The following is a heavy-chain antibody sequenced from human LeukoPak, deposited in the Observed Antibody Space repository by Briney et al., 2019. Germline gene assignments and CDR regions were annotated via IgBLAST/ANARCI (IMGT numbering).Heavy chain of an antibody. CDR3: ARAVEWELNFDY. CDR1: GFTFTTYT. Sequence: GGSLRLSCAASGFTFTTYTMNWVRQAPGKGLEWVSSISSSSSYIYYADSVKGRFTISRDNAKNSLYLQMNSLRAEDTAVYYCARAVEWELNFDYWGQGTLVTVSS. D-gene: IGHD1-26*01. V-gene: IGHV3-21*01. J-gene: IGHJ4*02. CDR2: ISSSSSYI.